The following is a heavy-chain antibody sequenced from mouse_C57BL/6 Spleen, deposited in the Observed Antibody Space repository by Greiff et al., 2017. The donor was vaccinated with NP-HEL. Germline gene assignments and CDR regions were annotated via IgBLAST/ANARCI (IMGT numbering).Heavy chain of an antibody. Sequence: QVQLKQPGAELVRPGTSVKLSCKASGYTFTSYWMHWVKQRPGQGLEWIGVIDPSDSYTNYNQKFKGKATLTVDTSSSTAYMQLSSLTSEDSAVYYCARGKDYYGAMDYWGQGTSVTVSS. D-gene: IGHD1-1*01. CDR1: GYTFTSYW. V-gene: IGHV1-59*01. CDR3: ARGKDYYGAMDY. CDR2: IDPSDSYT. J-gene: IGHJ4*01.